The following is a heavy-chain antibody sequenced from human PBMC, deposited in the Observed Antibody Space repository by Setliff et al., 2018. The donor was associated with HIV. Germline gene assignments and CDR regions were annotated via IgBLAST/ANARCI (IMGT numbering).Heavy chain of an antibody. D-gene: IGHD3-22*01. Sequence: PGGSLRLSCAAFGFTFSRDWMHWVRQGPGKGLVWVARINSDGSSTRYADSVKGRFTISRDNAKNMLYLQMNSLSADDTAVYYCVRGSGYYYFDNWGQGALVTVSS. J-gene: IGHJ4*02. CDR1: GFTFSRDW. CDR2: INSDGSST. CDR3: VRGSGYYYFDN. V-gene: IGHV3-74*01.